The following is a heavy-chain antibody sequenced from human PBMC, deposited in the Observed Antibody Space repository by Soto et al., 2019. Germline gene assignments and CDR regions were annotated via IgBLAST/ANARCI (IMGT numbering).Heavy chain of an antibody. J-gene: IGHJ6*02. CDR1: GGTFSSYA. CDR2: IIPIFGTA. D-gene: IGHD3-3*01. V-gene: IGHV1-69*13. Sequence: WASVKVSCKASGGTFSSYAISWVRQAPGQGLEWMGGIIPIFGTANYAQKFQGRVTITADESTSTAYMELSSLRSEDTAVYYCARDAISAEGYGMDVWGQGTTVTVSS. CDR3: ARDAISAEGYGMDV.